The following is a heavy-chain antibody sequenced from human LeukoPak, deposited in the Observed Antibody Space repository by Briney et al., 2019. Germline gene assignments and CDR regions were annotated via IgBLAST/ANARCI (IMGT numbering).Heavy chain of an antibody. Sequence: PGGSLRLSCAASGFTFSSYAMSWVRQAPGKGLEWVSAISGSGASTYYAASVKGRFTISRDNSKNTLYLQMNSLRAEDTAVYYCAKAPLHEWLRLRYFDYWGQGTLVTVSS. CDR2: ISGSGAST. CDR3: AKAPLHEWLRLRYFDY. V-gene: IGHV3-23*01. CDR1: GFTFSSYA. J-gene: IGHJ4*02. D-gene: IGHD5-12*01.